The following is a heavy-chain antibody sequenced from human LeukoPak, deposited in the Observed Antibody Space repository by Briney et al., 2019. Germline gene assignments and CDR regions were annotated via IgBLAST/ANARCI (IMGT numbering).Heavy chain of an antibody. CDR1: GFTFSSYG. Sequence: GGSLRLSCAASGFTFSSYGMHWVRQAPGKGLEWVAVISYDGSNKYYADSVKGRFTISRDNSKNTLYLQMNSLRAEDTAVYYCAKAVYFDWLLTDYRGQGTLVTVSS. J-gene: IGHJ4*02. CDR3: AKAVYFDWLLTDY. V-gene: IGHV3-30*18. D-gene: IGHD3-9*01. CDR2: ISYDGSNK.